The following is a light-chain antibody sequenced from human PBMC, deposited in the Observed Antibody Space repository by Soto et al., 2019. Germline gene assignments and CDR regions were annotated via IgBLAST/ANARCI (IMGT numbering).Light chain of an antibody. Sequence: AVRMTQSPSSFSASTGDRVTITCRASQGISSYLAWYQQKPGKAPKLLIYAASTLQSGVPSRFSGSGSGTEFTLTISSLQPEDFATYYCQQLNSYPRTFGQGTKVDIK. CDR2: AAS. V-gene: IGKV1-8*01. CDR3: QQLNSYPRT. J-gene: IGKJ1*01. CDR1: QGISSY.